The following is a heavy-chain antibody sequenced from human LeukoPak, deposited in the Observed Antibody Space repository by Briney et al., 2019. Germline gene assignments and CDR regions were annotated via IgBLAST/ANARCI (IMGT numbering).Heavy chain of an antibody. CDR1: GYTFTGYY. Sequence: GASVKVSCKTSGYTFTGYYMHWVRQAPGQGLEWMGWINPNSGGTNYAQKFQGRVTMTRDTSISTAYMELSRLRSDDTAVYYCARDLYCGGDCYFSFGMFDPWGQGTLVTVSS. D-gene: IGHD2-21*02. J-gene: IGHJ5*02. CDR2: INPNSGGT. CDR3: ARDLYCGGDCYFSFGMFDP. V-gene: IGHV1-2*02.